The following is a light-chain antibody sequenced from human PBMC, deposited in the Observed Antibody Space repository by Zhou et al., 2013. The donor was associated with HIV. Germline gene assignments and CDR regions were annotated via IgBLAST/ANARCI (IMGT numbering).Light chain of an antibody. CDR3: LQHHSFPWT. J-gene: IGKJ1*01. CDR1: QAISSY. CDR2: TAS. V-gene: IGKV1-17*03. Sequence: DIQMTQSPSAISASVGDRVTITCRASQAISSYLVWFQQHPGKVPKRLIFTASSLQSGVPSRFSGSGSGSEFTLTISSLQPEDFATYYCLQHHSFPWTFGQGTKVEIK.